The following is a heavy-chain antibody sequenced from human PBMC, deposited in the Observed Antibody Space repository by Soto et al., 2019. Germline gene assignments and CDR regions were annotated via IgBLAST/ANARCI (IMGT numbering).Heavy chain of an antibody. CDR1: GFSLSTSGMC. V-gene: IGHV2-70*01. CDR3: ARIRARRGYCSGGSCYPTLLYYYGMDV. CDR2: IDWDDDK. Sequence: SGPTLVNPTQTLTLPCTFSGFSLSTSGMCVSWIRQPPGKALEWLALIDWDDDKYYSTSLKTRLTISKDTSKNQVVLTMTNMDPVDTATYYCARIRARRGYCSGGSCYPTLLYYYGMDVWGQGTTVTVSS. J-gene: IGHJ6*02. D-gene: IGHD2-15*01.